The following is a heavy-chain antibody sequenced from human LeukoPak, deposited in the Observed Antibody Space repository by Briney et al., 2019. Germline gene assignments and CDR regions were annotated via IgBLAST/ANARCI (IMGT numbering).Heavy chain of an antibody. CDR3: ARTSPTSHFDF. J-gene: IGHJ4*02. CDR2: INGDGSNS. V-gene: IGHV3-74*01. CDR1: GFTFTTYW. Sequence: PGGSLRLSCVASGFTFTTYWMHWVRQAPGKGLVWVSRINGDGSNSIYADSVKGRLTISSDNARHTLYLQMNGLRAEDTALYYCARTSPTSHFDFWGQGTLVTVSS. D-gene: IGHD3-16*01.